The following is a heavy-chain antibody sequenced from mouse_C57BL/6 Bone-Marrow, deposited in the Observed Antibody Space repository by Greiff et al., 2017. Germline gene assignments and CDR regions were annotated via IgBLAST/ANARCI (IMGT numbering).Heavy chain of an antibody. V-gene: IGHV2-2*01. CDR2: IWSGGST. J-gene: IGHJ3*01. Sequence: VKLMESGPGLVQPSQSLSITCTVSGFSLTSYGVHWVRQSPGKGLEWLGVIWSGGSTDYNAAFISRLSISKDNSKSQVFFKMNSLQADDTAIYYCARKRSGYPAWFAYWGQGTLVTVSA. CDR3: ARKRSGYPAWFAY. CDR1: GFSLTSYG. D-gene: IGHD3-2*02.